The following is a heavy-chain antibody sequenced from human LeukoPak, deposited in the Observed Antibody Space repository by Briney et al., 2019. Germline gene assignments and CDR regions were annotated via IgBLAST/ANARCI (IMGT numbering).Heavy chain of an antibody. Sequence: PGGSLRLSCVASGFTFSSYAMSWVRQAPGKGLEWVSAISGSGGSTYYADSVKGRFTISRDNSKNTLYLQMNSLRAEDTAVYYCAKSLYYDSSGYPPGAFDIWGQGTMVTVSS. J-gene: IGHJ3*02. CDR3: AKSLYYDSSGYPPGAFDI. D-gene: IGHD3-22*01. CDR2: ISGSGGST. V-gene: IGHV3-23*01. CDR1: GFTFSSYA.